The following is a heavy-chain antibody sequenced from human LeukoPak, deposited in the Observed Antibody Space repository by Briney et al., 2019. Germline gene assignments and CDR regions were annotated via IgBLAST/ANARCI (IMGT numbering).Heavy chain of an antibody. Sequence: GGSLRLSCAASGFTFSRYWMSWVRQAPGKGLEWVANRNQDGSEKHYVDSVRGRFTISRDNAKNSLHLQMNGLRAEDTAVYHCARDGELLWFGNVDYYMDVWGKGTTVTVSS. CDR2: RNQDGSEK. D-gene: IGHD3-10*01. V-gene: IGHV3-7*01. CDR1: GFTFSRYW. CDR3: ARDGELLWFGNVDYYMDV. J-gene: IGHJ6*03.